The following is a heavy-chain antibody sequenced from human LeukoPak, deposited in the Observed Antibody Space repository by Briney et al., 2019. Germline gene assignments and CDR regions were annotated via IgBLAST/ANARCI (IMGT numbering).Heavy chain of an antibody. CDR1: GGSIISYY. CDR2: IYYSGST. J-gene: IGHJ6*03. V-gene: IGHV4-59*01. D-gene: IGHD3-22*01. Sequence: SETLSLTCTVSGGSIISYYWSWIRQPPGKGLEWIGYIYYSGSTNYNPSLKSRVTISVDTSKNQFSLKLSSVTAADTAVYYCTRSYYDSSGYYWPRGSYYYYYMDVWGKGTTVTVSS. CDR3: TRSYYDSSGYYWPRGSYYYYYMDV.